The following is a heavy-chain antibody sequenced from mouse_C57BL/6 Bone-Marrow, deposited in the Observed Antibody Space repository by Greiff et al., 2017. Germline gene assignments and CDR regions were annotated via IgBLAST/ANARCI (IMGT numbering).Heavy chain of an antibody. J-gene: IGHJ3*01. V-gene: IGHV1-50*01. Sequence: VQLQQPGAELVKPGASVKLSCKASGYTFTSYWMQWVKQRPGQGLEWIGGIDPSDSYTNYNQKFKGKATLTVDTSSSTAYMQLSSLTSEDSAVYYCAREGLSGFAYWGQGTLVTVSA. CDR2: IDPSDSYT. CDR1: GYTFTSYW. CDR3: AREGLSGFAY. D-gene: IGHD2-4*01.